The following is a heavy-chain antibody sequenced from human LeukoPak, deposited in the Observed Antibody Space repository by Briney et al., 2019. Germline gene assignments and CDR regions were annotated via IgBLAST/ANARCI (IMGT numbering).Heavy chain of an antibody. CDR3: AGWRWQQSEFDY. Sequence: PGGSLRLSCAASGFTFSSYSMSWVRQAPGEGLEWVAHIKQDGGEENYVGSVKGRFTVSRDNAKNSVLLQMNSLRAEDTAVYYCAGWRWQQSEFDYWGQGTLVTVSS. J-gene: IGHJ4*02. CDR1: GFTFSSYS. V-gene: IGHV3-7*01. D-gene: IGHD5-24*01. CDR2: IKQDGGEE.